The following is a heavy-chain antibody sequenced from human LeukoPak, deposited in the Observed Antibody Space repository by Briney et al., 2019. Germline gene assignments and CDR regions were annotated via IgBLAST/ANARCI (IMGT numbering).Heavy chain of an antibody. V-gene: IGHV3-30-3*01. CDR3: ARARGIAVAGGFFDY. Sequence: PGRSLRLSCAASGLTFSSYAMHWVRQAPGKGLEWVAVISYDGSNKYYADSVKGRFTISRDNSKNTLYLQMNSLRAEDTAVYYCARARGIAVAGGFFDYWGQGTLVTVSS. J-gene: IGHJ4*02. CDR2: ISYDGSNK. CDR1: GLTFSSYA. D-gene: IGHD6-19*01.